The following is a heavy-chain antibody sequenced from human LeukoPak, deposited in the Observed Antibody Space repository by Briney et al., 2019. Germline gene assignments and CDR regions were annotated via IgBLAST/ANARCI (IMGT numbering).Heavy chain of an antibody. CDR2: ISSSGSTI. CDR1: GFTFSSYE. CDR3: ARTASGGTTPLRWNWFDP. V-gene: IGHV3-48*03. J-gene: IGHJ5*02. D-gene: IGHD1-1*01. Sequence: GGSLRLSCAASGFTFSSYEMNWVRQAPGKGLEWVSYISSSGSTIYYADSVKGRLTISRDNAKNSLYLQMNSLRAEDTAVYYCARTASGGTTPLRWNWFDPWGQGTLVTVSS.